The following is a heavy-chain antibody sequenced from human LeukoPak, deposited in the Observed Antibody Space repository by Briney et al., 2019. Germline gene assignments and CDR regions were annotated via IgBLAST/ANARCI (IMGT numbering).Heavy chain of an antibody. CDR2: ISGSGGST. CDR3: AKAFRGLREHYYYMDV. D-gene: IGHD3-16*01. Sequence: AGGSLRLSCAASGFTFSSYSMNWVRQAPGKGLEWVSAISGSGGSTYYADSVKGRFTISRDNSKNTLYLQMNSLRAEDTAVYYCAKAFRGLREHYYYMDVWGKGTTVTASS. CDR1: GFTFSSYS. J-gene: IGHJ6*03. V-gene: IGHV3-23*01.